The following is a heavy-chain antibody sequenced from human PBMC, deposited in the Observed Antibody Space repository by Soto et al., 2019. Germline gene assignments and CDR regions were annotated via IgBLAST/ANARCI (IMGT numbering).Heavy chain of an antibody. D-gene: IGHD3-10*01. CDR2: ISGGSSHT. CDR1: GFTFSDYY. V-gene: IGHV3-11*05. J-gene: IGHJ6*02. CDR3: ARDTRFGENNNNYYYYGMEV. Sequence: PGGSLRLSCAASGFTFSDYYMILIRQAPGKGLEWVSYISGGSSHTDYADSVKGRFTISRDNAKNSLYLQMNGLRAEDAAVYYCARDTRFGENNNNYYYYGMEVWGQGTMVTVSS.